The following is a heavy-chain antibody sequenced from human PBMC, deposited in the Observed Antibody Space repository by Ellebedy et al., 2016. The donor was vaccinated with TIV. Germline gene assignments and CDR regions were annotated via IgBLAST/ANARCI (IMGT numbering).Heavy chain of an antibody. CDR3: VRGRNELDYRGG. Sequence: GESLKISCAASGFTFSSYGMNWVRQAPGKGLECVSFITTDSSTIYYADSVKGRFTIPRDNANNSLYLQMNSLRAEDTAVYYCVRGRNELDYRGGWGQGTLVTVSS. CDR1: GFTFSSYG. CDR2: ITTDSSTI. D-gene: IGHD1-1*01. V-gene: IGHV3-48*04. J-gene: IGHJ4*02.